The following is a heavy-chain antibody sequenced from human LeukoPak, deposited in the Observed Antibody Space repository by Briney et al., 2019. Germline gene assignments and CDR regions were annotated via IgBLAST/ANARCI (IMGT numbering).Heavy chain of an antibody. CDR3: ARDQHDYVWGSYRSLDY. CDR1: GFTFSSYS. CDR2: ISSSSSYI. J-gene: IGHJ4*02. Sequence: GGSLRLSCAASGFTFSSYSMKWVRQAPGKGLEWVSSISSSSSYIYYADSVKGRFTISRDNAKNSLYLQMNSLRAEDTAVYYCARDQHDYVWGSYRSLDYWGQGTLVTVSS. D-gene: IGHD3-16*02. V-gene: IGHV3-21*01.